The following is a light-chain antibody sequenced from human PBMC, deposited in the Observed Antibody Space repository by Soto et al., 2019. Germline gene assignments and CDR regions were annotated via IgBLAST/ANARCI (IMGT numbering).Light chain of an antibody. J-gene: IGKJ5*01. CDR3: QQYGNSPIT. Sequence: EIVLTQSPGTLSLSPGERATLSCRASQSVSSSYLAWYQQKPGQAPRLLIYGASSRATGIPDRFSGSGSGTDFTLTISRLEPEDFALYYCQQYGNSPITFGQGTRLETK. CDR1: QSVSSSY. V-gene: IGKV3-20*01. CDR2: GAS.